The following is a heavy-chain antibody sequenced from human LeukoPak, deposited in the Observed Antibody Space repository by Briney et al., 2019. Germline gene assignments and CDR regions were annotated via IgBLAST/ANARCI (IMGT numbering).Heavy chain of an antibody. D-gene: IGHD6-19*01. CDR3: ATHVNIGPIAVAGTWSDTFDI. CDR1: GYTFTGYY. Sequence: GASVKVSCKASGYTFTGYYMHWVRQAPGQGLEWMGWINPNSGGTNYAQKFQGRVTMTRDTSISTAYMELSRLRSDDTAVYYCATHVNIGPIAVAGTWSDTFDIWGQGTMVTVSS. J-gene: IGHJ3*02. V-gene: IGHV1-2*02. CDR2: INPNSGGT.